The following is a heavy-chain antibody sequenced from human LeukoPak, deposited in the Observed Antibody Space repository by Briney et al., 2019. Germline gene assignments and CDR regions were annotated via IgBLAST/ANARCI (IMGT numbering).Heavy chain of an antibody. D-gene: IGHD1-26*01. V-gene: IGHV3-30*18. CDR1: GFTFSSYG. CDR2: ISYDGSNK. Sequence: GESRRLSCAAAGFTFSSYGMHWVRQAPDKGLEWEAVISYDGSNKYYADSVKGRFTISRDNSKNTLYLQMNSLRAEDTAVYYCAKDLSVGAIYYFDYWGQGTLVTVSS. J-gene: IGHJ4*02. CDR3: AKDLSVGAIYYFDY.